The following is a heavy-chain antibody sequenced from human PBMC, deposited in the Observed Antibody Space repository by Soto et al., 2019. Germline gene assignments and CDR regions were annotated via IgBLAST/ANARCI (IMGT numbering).Heavy chain of an antibody. Sequence: SETLSLTCTVSGGSISRSSYYWGWIRQPPGRGLEWIGSIYHSGSTYYNPSLKGRVTISVDTTKNQFSLKLSSVTAADTAVYYCARHIRHRLRYFDLLTWFEPWGQGTLVTVSS. V-gene: IGHV4-39*01. J-gene: IGHJ5*02. D-gene: IGHD3-9*01. CDR1: GGSISRSSYY. CDR2: IYHSGST. CDR3: ARHIRHRLRYFDLLTWFEP.